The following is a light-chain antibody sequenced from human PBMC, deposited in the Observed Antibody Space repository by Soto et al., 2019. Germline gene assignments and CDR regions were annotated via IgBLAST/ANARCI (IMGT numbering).Light chain of an antibody. J-gene: IGKJ5*01. Sequence: DIQMTQSPSSLSASVGDRVTITCRASQAISTWLAWYQQKPEKAPKFLIYGASSLQSGVPSRFSGSGSGTEFTLTISSLQPEDFATYYCQQYNSYPITFGQGTRLEIK. CDR1: QAISTW. CDR3: QQYNSYPIT. CDR2: GAS. V-gene: IGKV1D-16*01.